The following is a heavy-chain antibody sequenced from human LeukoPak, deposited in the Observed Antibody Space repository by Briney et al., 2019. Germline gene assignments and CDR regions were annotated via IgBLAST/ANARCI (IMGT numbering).Heavy chain of an antibody. CDR1: GGTFISYA. CDR3: ARVSRDRITYTGAFDI. D-gene: IGHD1-14*01. J-gene: IGHJ3*02. V-gene: IGHV1-69*01. Sequence: GSSVKVSCKASGGTFISYAISWVRQAPGQGLEWMGGIIPIFGTANYAQKFQGRVTITADESTSTAYMELSSLRSEDTAVYYCARVSRDRITYTGAFDIWGQGTMVTVSS. CDR2: IIPIFGTA.